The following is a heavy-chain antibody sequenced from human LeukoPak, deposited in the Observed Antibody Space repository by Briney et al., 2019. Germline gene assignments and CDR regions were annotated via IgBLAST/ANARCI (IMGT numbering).Heavy chain of an antibody. V-gene: IGHV3-30*18. J-gene: IGHJ4*02. CDR3: AKDYPRYQISGPDY. Sequence: PPGGSLRLSCAASGFTFSSYGMHWVRQAPGKGLEWVAVISYDGSNKYYADSVKGRFTISRDNSKNTLYLQMNSLRAEDTAVYYSAKDYPRYQISGPDYWGQGTLVTVSS. CDR2: ISYDGSNK. D-gene: IGHD1-14*01. CDR1: GFTFSSYG.